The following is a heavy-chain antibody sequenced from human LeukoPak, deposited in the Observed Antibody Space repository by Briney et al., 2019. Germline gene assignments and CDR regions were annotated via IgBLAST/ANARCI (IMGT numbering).Heavy chain of an antibody. CDR2: IYPDDSDT. V-gene: IGHV5-51*01. D-gene: IGHD2-2*01. CDR3: ARGGFCTGTSCYLAWFDP. J-gene: IGHJ5*02. Sequence: GESLKISCKGSGHRFTNYWIGWVRQVPGKGLDLMGIIYPDDSDTRYSPSFQGQVTISADKSISTAYLRWSSLKASDTAIYYCARGGFCTGTSCYLAWFDPWGQGTLVTVSS. CDR1: GHRFTNYW.